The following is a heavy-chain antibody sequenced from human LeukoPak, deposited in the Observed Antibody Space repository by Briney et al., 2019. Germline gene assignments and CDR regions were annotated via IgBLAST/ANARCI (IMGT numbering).Heavy chain of an antibody. J-gene: IGHJ3*02. Sequence: PGGSPRLSCAASGFTFSTNWMYWVRQAPGKGLVWVSRINSDGRSMGYADSVKGRFTISRDNAYNTLYLQMNSLRAEDTALYYCASGGRVGDIFDIWGQGTMVRVSS. CDR3: ASGGRVGDIFDI. CDR2: INSDGRSM. D-gene: IGHD2-15*01. V-gene: IGHV3-74*01. CDR1: GFTFSTNW.